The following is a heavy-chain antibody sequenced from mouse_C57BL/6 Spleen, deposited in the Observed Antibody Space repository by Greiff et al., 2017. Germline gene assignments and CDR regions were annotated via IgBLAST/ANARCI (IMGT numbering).Heavy chain of an antibody. Sequence: VQLKESGPELVKPGASVKISCKASGYSFTGYYMNWVKQSPEKSLEWIGEINPSTGGTTYNQKFKAKATLTVDKSSSTAYMQLKSLTSEDSAVYYCARGLLYYYAMDYWGQGTSVTVSS. CDR1: GYSFTGYY. CDR2: INPSTGGT. CDR3: ARGLLYYYAMDY. D-gene: IGHD1-1*01. V-gene: IGHV1-42*01. J-gene: IGHJ4*01.